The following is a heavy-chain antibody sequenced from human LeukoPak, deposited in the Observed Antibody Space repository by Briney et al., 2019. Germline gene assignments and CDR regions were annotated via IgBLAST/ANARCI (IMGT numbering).Heavy chain of an antibody. CDR2: MNPNSGTT. CDR1: GYTFTSYD. D-gene: IGHD2-8*02. CDR3: ARRTGYYNYMDV. V-gene: IGHV1-8*01. J-gene: IGHJ6*03. Sequence: ASVKVSCKASGYTFTSYDMNWVRQATGQGLEWMGWMNPNSGTTGYAQKFQGRVTMTRNTSISTAYMEPSSLRSEDTAVYYCARRTGYYNYMDVWGKGTTVTVSS.